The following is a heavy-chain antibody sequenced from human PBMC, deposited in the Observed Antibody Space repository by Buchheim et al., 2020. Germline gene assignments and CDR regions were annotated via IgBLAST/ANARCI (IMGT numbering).Heavy chain of an antibody. CDR1: GASISRSNFH. CDR2: VYHGETV. D-gene: IGHD5-18*01. CDR3: ARGGDTAMEAARFDY. Sequence: QLQLQESGPGLVRPSETLSLTCSVSGASISRSNFHWDWIRQSPGTGLEWIGSVYHGETVYYNLSLKSRVSISVDTSKNHFSLKLTSVTAADSAVYYCARGGDTAMEAARFDYWGQGTL. V-gene: IGHV4-39*02. J-gene: IGHJ4*02.